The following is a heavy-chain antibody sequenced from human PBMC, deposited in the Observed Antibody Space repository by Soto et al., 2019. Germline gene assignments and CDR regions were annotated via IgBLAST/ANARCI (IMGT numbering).Heavy chain of an antibody. CDR1: GGSFSSYT. Sequence: SVKVSCKASGGSFSSYTISWVRQAPGQGREWMGRIITIRSIANYAQKLQGRVTITADNYTSTSYMELISLRAEEKAVDYCEKLGGVAVAVAGTALFDYWGQGTLVTVSS. CDR3: EKLGGVAVAVAGTALFDY. CDR2: IITIRSIA. D-gene: IGHD6-19*01. J-gene: IGHJ4*02. V-gene: IGHV1-69*02.